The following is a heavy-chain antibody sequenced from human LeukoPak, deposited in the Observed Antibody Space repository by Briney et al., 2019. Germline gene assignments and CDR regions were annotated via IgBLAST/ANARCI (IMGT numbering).Heavy chain of an antibody. CDR1: GFRFSGYG. CDR3: ARRAGGYSHPYDY. CDR2: IRNDGSDQ. V-gene: IGHV3-33*01. J-gene: IGHJ4*02. D-gene: IGHD4-23*01. Sequence: GGSLRLSCPASGFRFSGYGMHWVRQAPGKGLEWVAVIRNDGSDQNYAVSVKGRFTISRDNSKNTLYLQMNSLRAEDTAVYYCARRAGGYSHPYDYWGQGTLVTVSS.